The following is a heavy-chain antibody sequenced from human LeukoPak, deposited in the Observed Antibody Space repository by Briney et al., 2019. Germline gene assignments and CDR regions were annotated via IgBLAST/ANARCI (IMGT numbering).Heavy chain of an antibody. CDR1: GFTFDSYD. D-gene: IGHD1-26*01. Sequence: PGRSLRLSCAASGFTFDSYDMHWVRQAPGKGLEWVTVISYDGSNKYYGDSVKGRFTISRDNSKNTLYLKMNSLRAEDTAVYYCAKEGSNGDFDYWGQGTLVTVSS. V-gene: IGHV3-30*18. CDR3: AKEGSNGDFDY. CDR2: ISYDGSNK. J-gene: IGHJ4*02.